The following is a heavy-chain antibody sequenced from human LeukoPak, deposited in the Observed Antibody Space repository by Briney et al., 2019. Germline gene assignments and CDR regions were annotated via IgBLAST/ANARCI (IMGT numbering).Heavy chain of an antibody. V-gene: IGHV3-30*18. CDR2: ISYDGNNK. CDR1: GFTFSSYG. CDR3: AKEKDIVVVPAAHYYYGMDV. Sequence: GASLRLFCAASGFTFSSYGMHWARQAPGKGLEWVAVISYDGNNKYYGDPVEGRFTIPRDNSKNTLYLQMNSLRAEDTAVYYCAKEKDIVVVPAAHYYYGMDVWGKGTTVTVSS. D-gene: IGHD2-2*01. J-gene: IGHJ6*04.